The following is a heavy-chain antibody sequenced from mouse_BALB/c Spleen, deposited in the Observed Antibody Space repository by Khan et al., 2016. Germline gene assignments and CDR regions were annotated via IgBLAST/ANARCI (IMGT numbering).Heavy chain of an antibody. Sequence: QVTLKESGPGILQPSQTLSLTCSFSEFSLSTSGMGVSWIRQPSGKGLEWLAHISWDDDKRYNPSLKSRLTISKDTSRNQVFLKITSVDTADTATYYCARPRSTMITTGLAYWGQGTLVTVSA. CDR3: ARPRSTMITTGLAY. CDR1: EFSLSTSGMG. D-gene: IGHD2-4*01. J-gene: IGHJ3*01. V-gene: IGHV8-12*01. CDR2: ISWDDDK.